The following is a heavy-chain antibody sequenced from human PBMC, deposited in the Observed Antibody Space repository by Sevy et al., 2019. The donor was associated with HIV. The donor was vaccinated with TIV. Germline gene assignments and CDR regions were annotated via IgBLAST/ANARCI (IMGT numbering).Heavy chain of an antibody. V-gene: IGHV1-2*02. D-gene: IGHD3-10*01. Sequence: ASVKVSCKASGYSFTAHYIHWVRQAPGQGLEWMGWINPDSGDTHYAQKFQGSVTMTRDTSMTTAYMELRSLRYDDTAVYYCARVQRGGVPDYWGQGTLVTVSS. CDR3: ARVQRGGVPDY. CDR2: INPDSGDT. J-gene: IGHJ4*02. CDR1: GYSFTAHY.